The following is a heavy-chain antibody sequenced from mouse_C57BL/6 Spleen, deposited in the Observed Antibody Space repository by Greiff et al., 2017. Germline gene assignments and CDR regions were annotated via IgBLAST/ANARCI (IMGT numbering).Heavy chain of an antibody. Sequence: VQLQQSGPELVKPGASVQLSCKASGYTFTSYDIHWVKQRPGQGLEWIGWIYPRDGRTKYNEKFKGKATLTVDTSSSTAYMELHSLTSEDSAVYFCAGGYFDYWGQGTTLTVSS. V-gene: IGHV1-85*01. CDR3: AGGYFDY. J-gene: IGHJ2*01. CDR1: GYTFTSYD. CDR2: IYPRDGRT.